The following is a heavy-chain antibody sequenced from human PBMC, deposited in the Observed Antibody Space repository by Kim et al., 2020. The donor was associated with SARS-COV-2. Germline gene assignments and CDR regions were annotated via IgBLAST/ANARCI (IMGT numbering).Heavy chain of an antibody. J-gene: IGHJ4*02. V-gene: IGHV3-73*01. Sequence: GRFTISRDDSKNTAYLQMNSLKTEDTAVYYCTRPVLGYCSGGSCSPAPDYWGQGTLVTVSS. D-gene: IGHD2-15*01. CDR3: TRPVLGYCSGGSCSPAPDY.